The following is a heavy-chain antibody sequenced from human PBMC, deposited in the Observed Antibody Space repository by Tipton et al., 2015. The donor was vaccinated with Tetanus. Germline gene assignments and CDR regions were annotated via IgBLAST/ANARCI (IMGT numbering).Heavy chain of an antibody. CDR3: ARHTSGSYHAPFDY. Sequence: QLVQSGAEVKKPGESLKMSCKGSGYSFTNYWIGWVRQMPGKGLEWMGIIHPGDSDTRYSPSFQGQVTISADKSISTAYLQWSSLKASDSAMHYCARHTSGSYHAPFDYWGQGTLVTVSS. J-gene: IGHJ4*02. V-gene: IGHV5-51*01. CDR2: IHPGDSDT. D-gene: IGHD1-26*01. CDR1: GYSFTNYW.